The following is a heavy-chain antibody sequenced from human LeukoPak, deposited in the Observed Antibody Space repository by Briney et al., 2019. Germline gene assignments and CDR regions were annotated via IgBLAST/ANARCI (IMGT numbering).Heavy chain of an antibody. CDR3: ARVNPQRPDCSSTSCFVDAFDI. CDR2: ISGTSSYI. V-gene: IGHV3-21*01. J-gene: IGHJ3*02. CDR1: GFTFSTYS. Sequence: GGSLRLSCAASGFTFSTYSMNWVRQAPGKGLEWVSSISGTSSYIYDADSVKGRFTISRDNAMNSLSLQMNSLRAEDTAVYYCARVNPQRPDCSSTSCFVDAFDIWGQGTMVTVSS. D-gene: IGHD2-2*01.